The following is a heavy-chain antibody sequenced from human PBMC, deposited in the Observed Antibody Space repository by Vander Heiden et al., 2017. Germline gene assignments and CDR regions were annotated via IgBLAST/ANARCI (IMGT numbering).Heavy chain of an antibody. CDR2: IKSKTDGGTT. V-gene: IGHV3-15*01. D-gene: IGHD5-12*01. Sequence: EVQLVESGGGLVKPGGSLRLSCAASGFTFSNAWMTWVRQAPGKGLEWVGRIKSKTDGGTTYYAAPVKGRFTISRDDSKNTLYLQMNSLKTEDTAVCYFIINDWWLQRDWGQGTLVTVAS. CDR1: GFTFSNAW. J-gene: IGHJ4*02. CDR3: IINDWWLQRD.